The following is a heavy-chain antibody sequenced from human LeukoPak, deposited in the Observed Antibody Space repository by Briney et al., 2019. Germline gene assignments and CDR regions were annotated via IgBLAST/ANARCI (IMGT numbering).Heavy chain of an antibody. Sequence: GGSLRLSCAASGFTFSSYWMSWVRQAPGKGLEWVANIKQDGSEKYYVDSVKGRFTISRGNAKNTLYLQMNSLRAEDTAVYYCAKNGVGGTWGNYFDYWGQGTLVTVSS. CDR2: IKQDGSEK. J-gene: IGHJ4*02. CDR3: AKNGVGGTWGNYFDY. CDR1: GFTFSSYW. V-gene: IGHV3-7*03. D-gene: IGHD1-26*01.